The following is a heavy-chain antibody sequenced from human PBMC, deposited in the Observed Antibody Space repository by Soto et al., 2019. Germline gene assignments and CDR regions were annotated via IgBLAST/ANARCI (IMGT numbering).Heavy chain of an antibody. D-gene: IGHD2-8*01. CDR3: ARGEYCTNGVCSSVYYYYGMDV. V-gene: IGHV1-69*13. CDR2: IIPIFGTA. J-gene: IGHJ6*02. Sequence: GASVKVSCKASGGTFSSYAISWVRQAPGQGLEWMGGIIPIFGTANYAQKFQGRVTITADESTGTAYMELSSLRSEDTAVYYCARGEYCTNGVCSSVYYYYGMDVWGQGTTVTVSS. CDR1: GGTFSSYA.